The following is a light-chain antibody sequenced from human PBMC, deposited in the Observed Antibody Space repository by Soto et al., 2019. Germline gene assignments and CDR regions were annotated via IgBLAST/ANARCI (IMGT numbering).Light chain of an antibody. CDR1: QSISSY. Sequence: DIHMTQSPSSLSVSVGDRVTITCRASQSISSYLNWYHQKPGKAPKLLIYASFNLQSGVPSRFSGNGSGTDFTLTISSLQPEDFATYYCQQSYGTPYTVGHGTKLEIK. CDR3: QQSYGTPYT. CDR2: ASF. V-gene: IGKV1-39*01. J-gene: IGKJ2*01.